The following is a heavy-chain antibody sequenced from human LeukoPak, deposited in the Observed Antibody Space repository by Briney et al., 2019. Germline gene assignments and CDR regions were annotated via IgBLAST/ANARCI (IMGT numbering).Heavy chain of an antibody. J-gene: IGHJ5*02. CDR2: ISGSGGST. CDR1: GFTFSSYA. V-gene: IGHV3-23*01. CDR3: AKEEGRYYDFWSGYPGNWFDP. D-gene: IGHD3-3*01. Sequence: PGGSLRLSCAASGFTFSSYALSWVRQAPGKGLEWVSAISGSGGSTYYADSVKGRFNISRDNSKNTLYLQMNSLRAEDTAVYYCAKEEGRYYDFWSGYPGNWFDPWGQGTLVTVSS.